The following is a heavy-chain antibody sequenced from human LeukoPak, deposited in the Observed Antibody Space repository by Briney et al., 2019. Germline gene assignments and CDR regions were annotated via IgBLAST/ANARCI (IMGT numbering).Heavy chain of an antibody. D-gene: IGHD2-15*01. Sequence: SEALSLTCTVSGGSISYSNSYWGWIRQPPGKGLEWIGNIYFSGSTYYKQSLKSRVTISVDTSKNQFSLKLRSVTAADTAVYYCARASCGGGTCYDSRGWFDPWGQGTLVTVSS. CDR3: ARASCGGGTCYDSRGWFDP. V-gene: IGHV4-39*07. CDR1: GGSISYSNSY. J-gene: IGHJ5*02. CDR2: IYFSGST.